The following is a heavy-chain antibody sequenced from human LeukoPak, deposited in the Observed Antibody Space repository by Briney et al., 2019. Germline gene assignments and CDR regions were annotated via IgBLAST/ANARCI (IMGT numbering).Heavy chain of an antibody. CDR3: ATVQGGEMATIFD. CDR2: IIPSLDTA. CDR1: GGIFRSYV. V-gene: IGHV1-69*11. J-gene: IGHJ4*02. Sequence: GASVKVSCKASGGIFRSYVFTWVRQAPGQGLEWMGRIIPSLDTANYPQKLQGRVTITADDSTSTVYMELSSLRSEDTAVYYCATVQGGEMATIFDWGQGTLVTVSS. D-gene: IGHD5-24*01.